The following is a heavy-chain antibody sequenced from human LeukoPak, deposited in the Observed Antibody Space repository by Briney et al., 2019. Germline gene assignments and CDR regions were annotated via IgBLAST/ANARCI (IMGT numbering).Heavy chain of an antibody. V-gene: IGHV4-30-4*01. Sequence: SETLSLTCTVSGGSISSGDYYWSWIRQPPGKGLEWIGYIYYSGSTYYNPSLKSRVTISVDTSKNQFSLKLSSVTAADTAMYYCASLYDFWSGYSNWFDPWGQGTLVTVSS. CDR3: ASLYDFWSGYSNWFDP. CDR1: GGSISSGDYY. CDR2: IYYSGST. D-gene: IGHD3-3*01. J-gene: IGHJ5*02.